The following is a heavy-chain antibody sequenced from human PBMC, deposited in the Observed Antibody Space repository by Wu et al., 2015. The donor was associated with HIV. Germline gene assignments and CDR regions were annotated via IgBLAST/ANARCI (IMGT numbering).Heavy chain of an antibody. CDR1: GYTFVSYD. CDR3: ARGPSTRADEVGGYWFDP. J-gene: IGHJ5*02. D-gene: IGHD3-16*01. Sequence: QVALVQSGAEVKKPGASVKVSCKAFGYTFVSYDIHWVRQAPGQGLEWMGWMNPKSGHTGYSQKFQGRITMTRDNSISTAYMELSRLRSADTAVFYYARGPSTRADEVGGYWFDPWGQGTLVSVSS. CDR2: MNPKSGHT. V-gene: IGHV1-8*01.